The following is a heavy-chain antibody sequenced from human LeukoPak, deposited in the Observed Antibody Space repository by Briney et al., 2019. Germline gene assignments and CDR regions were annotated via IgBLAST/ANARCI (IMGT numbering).Heavy chain of an antibody. D-gene: IGHD2/OR15-2a*01. Sequence: ASVKVSCKASGYTFTSYYMHWVRQATGQGLEWVGWMNPNSGDTGYAQNFQGRITITRHTSISTAYMELSSLRSEDTAVYYCALMSYCTSLTCYFLDYWGQGTLITVSS. V-gene: IGHV1-8*03. CDR1: GYTFTSYY. CDR2: MNPNSGDT. J-gene: IGHJ4*02. CDR3: ALMSYCTSLTCYFLDY.